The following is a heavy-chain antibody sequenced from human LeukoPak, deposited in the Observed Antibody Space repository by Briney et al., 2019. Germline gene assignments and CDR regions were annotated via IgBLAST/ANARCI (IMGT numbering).Heavy chain of an antibody. Sequence: SQTLSLTCAISGDSVSSNSAVWNWIRQSPSRGLEWLGKTYYRSKWNYDYAVSMKSRITINPDTSKNHFSLQLSSVTPEDTAVYYCARSVTSGCLDCWGQGVLVTVSS. CDR2: TYYRSKWNY. CDR1: GDSVSSNSAV. J-gene: IGHJ4*02. CDR3: ARSVTSGCLDC. V-gene: IGHV6-1*01. D-gene: IGHD4-23*01.